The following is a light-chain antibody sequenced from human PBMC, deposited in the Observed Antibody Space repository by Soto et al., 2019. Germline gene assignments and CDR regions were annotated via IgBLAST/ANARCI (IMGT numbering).Light chain of an antibody. V-gene: IGKV3-20*01. Sequence: EIVLTQSPGTLSLSQGERATLSCRASQSVRSNYLAWYQQKPGQTPRLLIYGASSRATGIPDRFSGSGSGTDFTLTISRLDTEDSAVYDCEQYGRTPRTFGQGTKVE. CDR3: EQYGRTPRT. CDR1: QSVRSNY. J-gene: IGKJ1*01. CDR2: GAS.